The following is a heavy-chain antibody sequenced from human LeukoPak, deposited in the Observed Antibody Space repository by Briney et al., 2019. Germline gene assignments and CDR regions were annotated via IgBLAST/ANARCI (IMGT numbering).Heavy chain of an antibody. CDR1: GFTVSSNY. CDR2: IYSGGST. CDR3: ASVRFGPSYYMDV. Sequence: GGSLRLSCAASGFTVSSNYMSWVRPAPGKGLEWVSVIYSGGSTYYAESVKGRFTISRDNSKNTLYLQMNSLRTEDTAVYYCASVRFGPSYYMDVWGKGTTVTVSS. V-gene: IGHV3-53*01. J-gene: IGHJ6*03. D-gene: IGHD3-10*01.